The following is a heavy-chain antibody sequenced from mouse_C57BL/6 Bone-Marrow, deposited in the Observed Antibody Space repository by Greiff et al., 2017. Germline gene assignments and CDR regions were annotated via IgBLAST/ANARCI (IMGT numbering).Heavy chain of an antibody. V-gene: IGHV1-19*01. D-gene: IGHD2-3*01. J-gene: IGHJ4*01. CDR2: INPYNGGT. Sequence: QLQQSGPVLVKPGASVKMSCKASGYTFTDYYMNWVKQSHGKSLEWIGVINPYNGGTSYNQKFKGKATLTVDKSSSTAYMELNSLTSEDSAVYYCARGYYPYYYGMDYWGQGTSVTVSS. CDR3: ARGYYPYYYGMDY. CDR1: GYTFTDYY.